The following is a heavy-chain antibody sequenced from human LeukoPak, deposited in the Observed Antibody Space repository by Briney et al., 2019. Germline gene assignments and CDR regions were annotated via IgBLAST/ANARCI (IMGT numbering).Heavy chain of an antibody. J-gene: IGHJ4*02. CDR3: AREQQLVRYLDY. D-gene: IGHD6-13*01. CDR1: GFTFSLYA. CDR2: IDGDGANT. Sequence: GGSLRLSCAASGFTFSLYAMTWVRQTPEKGLEWVSTIDGDGANTYYADSVRGRFTISRDNSKNTLSLQMTSLRADDTAVYYCAREQQLVRYLDYWGQGTLVTVSS. V-gene: IGHV3-23*01.